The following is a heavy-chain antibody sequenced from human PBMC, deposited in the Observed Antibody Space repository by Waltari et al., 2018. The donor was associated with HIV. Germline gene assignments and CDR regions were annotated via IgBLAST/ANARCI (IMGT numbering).Heavy chain of an antibody. Sequence: EVQLLESGGGLVQPGGSLRLSCAASGFTFSSYAMSWVRQAPGKGLEWVSAISGSGGSTYYADSVKGRFTISRDNSKNTLYLQMNSLRAEDTAVYYCAKGPMVAAAGYYYYGMDVWGQGTTVTVSS. CDR3: AKGPMVAAAGYYYYGMDV. CDR2: ISGSGGST. J-gene: IGHJ6*02. D-gene: IGHD6-13*01. V-gene: IGHV3-23*01. CDR1: GFTFSSYA.